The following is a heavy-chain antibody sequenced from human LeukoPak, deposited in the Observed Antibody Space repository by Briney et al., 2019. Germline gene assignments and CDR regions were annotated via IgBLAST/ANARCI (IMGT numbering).Heavy chain of an antibody. CDR1: GFTFISYS. CDR3: ARDGYFDY. V-gene: IGHV3-30-3*01. Sequence: GRSLRLSCAASGFTFISYSMYWVRQAPCKGLEGVAVISYDGSKEYYADSVKRRFTSTRDNSKNTLYLQMNSLRPEDTAVYYCARDGYFDYWGQGNLVTVSS. J-gene: IGHJ4*02. CDR2: ISYDGSKE.